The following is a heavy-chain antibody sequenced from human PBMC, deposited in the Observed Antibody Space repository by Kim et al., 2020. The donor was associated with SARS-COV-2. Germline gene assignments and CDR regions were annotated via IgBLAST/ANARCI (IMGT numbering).Heavy chain of an antibody. CDR3: ARAAKSNPGLSDFSRR. D-gene: IGHD3-3*01. CDR2: IYYSGST. CDR1: GDSISPYY. J-gene: IGHJ1*01. Sequence: SETLSLTYTVSGDSISPYYWSWIRQPPGKGLEWIAFIYYSGSTNYNPSLRSRVTISIDTSKNQVSLNMSSVTAADTAVYYCARAAKSNPGLSDFSRRWG. V-gene: IGHV4-59*01.